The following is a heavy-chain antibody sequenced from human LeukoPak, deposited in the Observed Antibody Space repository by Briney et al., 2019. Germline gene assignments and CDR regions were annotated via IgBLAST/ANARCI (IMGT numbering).Heavy chain of an antibody. CDR3: AREEWFGEFSN. CDR2: IYSGGST. J-gene: IGHJ4*02. V-gene: IGHV3-66*01. D-gene: IGHD3-10*01. Sequence: KTGGSLRLSCAASEFSVGSNYMTWVRQAPGKGLEWVSLIYSGGSTYYADSVKGRFTISRDNSKNTLYLQMNSLRAEDTAVYYCAREEWFGEFSNWGQGTLVTVSS. CDR1: EFSVGSNY.